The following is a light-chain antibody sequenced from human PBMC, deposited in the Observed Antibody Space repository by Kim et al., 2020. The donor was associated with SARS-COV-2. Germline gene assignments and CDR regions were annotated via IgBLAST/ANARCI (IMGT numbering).Light chain of an antibody. Sequence: VSLGDRVTTTCRASQGISSALAWYQQKPVKAPKLLIYDASSLESGVPSRFSGSGSGTDFTLTISSLQPEDFATYYCQQFNNYLLTFGGGTKVDIK. CDR2: DAS. CDR3: QQFNNYLLT. J-gene: IGKJ4*01. CDR1: QGISSA. V-gene: IGKV1D-13*01.